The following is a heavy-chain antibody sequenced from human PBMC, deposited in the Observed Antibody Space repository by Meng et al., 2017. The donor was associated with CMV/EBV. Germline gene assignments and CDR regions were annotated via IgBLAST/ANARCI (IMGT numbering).Heavy chain of an antibody. CDR2: ISYDGSNK. Sequence: GGSLRLSCAASGFTFSSYAMHWVRQAPGKGLEWVAVISYDGSNKYYADSVKGRFTISRDNSKNTLYLQMNSLRAEDTAVYYCAKDLYYDFWSGYQDYWGQGTLVTVSS. V-gene: IGHV3-30*04. CDR3: AKDLYYDFWSGYQDY. CDR1: GFTFSSYA. D-gene: IGHD3-3*01. J-gene: IGHJ4*02.